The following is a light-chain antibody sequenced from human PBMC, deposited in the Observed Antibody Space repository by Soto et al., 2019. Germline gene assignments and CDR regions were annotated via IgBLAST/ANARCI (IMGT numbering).Light chain of an antibody. CDR1: QSVSSSY. Sequence: EIVLTQSPGTLSLSPGERATLSCRASQSVSSSYLAWYQQKPGQAPRLIISGASSRATVIPDRFSGSGSGTDFTLTISRLEPEDFAVYYCQQYGNSLSITFGQGTRLEIK. CDR3: QQYGNSLSIT. V-gene: IGKV3-20*01. J-gene: IGKJ5*01. CDR2: GAS.